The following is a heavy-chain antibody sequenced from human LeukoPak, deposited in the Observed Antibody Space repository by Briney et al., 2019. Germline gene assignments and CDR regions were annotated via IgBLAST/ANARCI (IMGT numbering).Heavy chain of an antibody. V-gene: IGHV4-39*07. CDR2: MYYSGNT. CDR3: AREFSVAHGMDI. Sequence: SETLSLTCTVSGGSISSRSYYWGWIRQPPGKGLEWIGSMYYSGNTYYNPSLKSRVTISVDTSKNQFSLKLSSVTAADTAVYYCAREFSVAHGMDIWGQGTTVTVSS. J-gene: IGHJ6*02. CDR1: GGSISSRSYY. D-gene: IGHD4-23*01.